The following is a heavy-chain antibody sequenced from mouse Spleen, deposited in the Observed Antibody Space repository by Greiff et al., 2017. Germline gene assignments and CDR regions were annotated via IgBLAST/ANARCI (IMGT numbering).Heavy chain of an antibody. CDR1: GYSITSGYY. Sequence: EVKLMESGPGLVKPSQSLSLTCSVTGYSITSGYYWNWIRQFPGNKLEWMGYISYDGSNNYNPSLKNRISITRDTSKNQFFLKLNSVTTEDTATYYCARGGIYDYDDAYYFDYWGQGTTLTVSS. CDR3: ARGGIYDYDDAYYFDY. D-gene: IGHD2-4*01. V-gene: IGHV3-6*01. J-gene: IGHJ2*01. CDR2: ISYDGSN.